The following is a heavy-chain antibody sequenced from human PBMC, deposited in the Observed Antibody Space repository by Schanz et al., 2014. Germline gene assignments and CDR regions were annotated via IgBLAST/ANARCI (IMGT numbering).Heavy chain of an antibody. D-gene: IGHD2-2*01. J-gene: IGHJ4*02. CDR1: GYTFTSYD. Sequence: QVQLVQSGAEVKKPGVSVKVSCKASGYTFTSYDINWVRQATGQGLEWMGWMNSKTGNTGYAQRFQGRVTMTRDTSTSTVNMELSSLRSEDTAVYYCARGGFFDSTSFDSWGQGTLXTVSS. CDR3: ARGGFFDSTSFDS. CDR2: MNSKTGNT. V-gene: IGHV1-8*01.